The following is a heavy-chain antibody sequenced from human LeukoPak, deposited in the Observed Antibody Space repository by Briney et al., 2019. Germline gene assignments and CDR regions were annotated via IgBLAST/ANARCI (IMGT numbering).Heavy chain of an antibody. D-gene: IGHD3-3*01. CDR1: GGSFSGYY. Sequence: SETLSLTCAVYGGSFSGYYWSWIRQPPGKGLEWIGEINHSGSTNYNPSLKSRVTISVDTSKNQFSLKLSSVTAADTAVYYCARRERPYDFGGYYGMDVWGQGTTVTVSS. J-gene: IGHJ6*02. V-gene: IGHV4-34*01. CDR3: ARRERPYDFGGYYGMDV. CDR2: INHSGST.